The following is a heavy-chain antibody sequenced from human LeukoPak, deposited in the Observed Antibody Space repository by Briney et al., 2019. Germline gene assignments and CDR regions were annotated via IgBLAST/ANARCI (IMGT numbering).Heavy chain of an antibody. J-gene: IGHJ3*02. CDR1: GGTFSSYA. D-gene: IGHD2-21*02. Sequence: SVKVSCKASGGTFSSYAISWVRQAPGQGLEWMGGIIPIFGTANYAQKFQGRVTITTDESTSTAYMELSSLRSEDTAVYYCARRCGGDCYGAFDIWGQGTMVTVSS. CDR3: ARRCGGDCYGAFDI. CDR2: IIPIFGTA. V-gene: IGHV1-69*05.